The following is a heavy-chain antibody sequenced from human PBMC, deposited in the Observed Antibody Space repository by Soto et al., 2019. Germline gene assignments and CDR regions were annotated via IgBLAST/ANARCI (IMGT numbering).Heavy chain of an antibody. CDR3: IQSRCGGDCLQSYASYYYYGMEV. D-gene: IGHD2-21*02. CDR1: AFSLSTGGVG. V-gene: IGHV2-5*02. J-gene: IGHJ6*02. CDR2: IYWDDDK. Sequence: SGPTLVNPTQTLTLTCTFSAFSLSTGGVGVGWIRQPPGKALEWLALIYWDDDKRYSPSLRSRLTITKDTSKNQVVLTMTNMDPVDTATYYCIQSRCGGDCLQSYASYYYYGMEVWGQGTTVTGSS.